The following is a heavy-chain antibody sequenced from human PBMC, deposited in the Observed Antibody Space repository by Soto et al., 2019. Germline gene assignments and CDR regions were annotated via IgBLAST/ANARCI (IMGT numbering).Heavy chain of an antibody. Sequence: GGSLRLSCAASGFTFSTYSMNWVRQAPGKGLEWVSSVSYRSTYIYYADSVKGRFTISRDNAKNSLYLQMNSLRAEDTAVYYCARGEMAQEFDYWGQGTLVTVSS. CDR3: ARGEMAQEFDY. D-gene: IGHD1-26*01. CDR1: GFTFSTYS. J-gene: IGHJ4*02. CDR2: VSYRSTYI. V-gene: IGHV3-21*01.